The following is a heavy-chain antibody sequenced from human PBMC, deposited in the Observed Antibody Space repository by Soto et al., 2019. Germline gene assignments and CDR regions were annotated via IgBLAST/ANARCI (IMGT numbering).Heavy chain of an antibody. Sequence: QVQLVQSGAEVKKPGSSVRVSCKASGDTFTFYSINWVRQAPGLGLEWMGRINPILSMSNYAQRFQGRVTRTAAKSKRKDDREVSSLISEDTAMYYCASSYGSGYRAFDYWGQGALVTVSS. CDR2: INPILSMS. D-gene: IGHD3-10*01. CDR1: GDTFTFYS. J-gene: IGHJ4*02. V-gene: IGHV1-69*02. CDR3: ASSYGSGYRAFDY.